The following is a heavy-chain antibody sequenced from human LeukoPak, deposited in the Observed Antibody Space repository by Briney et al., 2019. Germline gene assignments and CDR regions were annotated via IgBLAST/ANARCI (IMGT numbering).Heavy chain of an antibody. CDR1: GGSISSYY. V-gene: IGHV4-59*08. Sequence: SETLSLTCTVSGGSISSYYWTWIRQPPGKGLGLEWIGYIYYSGGTNYNPSLKSPVTTSIDTSKNQVSLKLSSVTAADTAVYYCARLWDSSSSLDYWGQGTLVTVSS. J-gene: IGHJ4*02. CDR3: ARLWDSSSSLDY. CDR2: IYYSGGT. D-gene: IGHD6-6*01.